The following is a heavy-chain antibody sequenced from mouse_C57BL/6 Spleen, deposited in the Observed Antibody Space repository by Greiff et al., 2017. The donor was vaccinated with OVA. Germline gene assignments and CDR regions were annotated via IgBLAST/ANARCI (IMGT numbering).Heavy chain of an antibody. D-gene: IGHD1-1*01. Sequence: QVQLQQPGAELVRPGSSVKLSCKASGYTFTSYWMHWVKQRPIQGLEWIGNIDPSDSETHYNQKFKDKATLTVDKSSSTAYMQLSSLTSEDSAVYYCARERYYYGSSYAMDYWGQGTSVTVSS. V-gene: IGHV1-52*01. CDR1: GYTFTSYW. CDR3: ARERYYYGSSYAMDY. CDR2: IDPSDSET. J-gene: IGHJ4*01.